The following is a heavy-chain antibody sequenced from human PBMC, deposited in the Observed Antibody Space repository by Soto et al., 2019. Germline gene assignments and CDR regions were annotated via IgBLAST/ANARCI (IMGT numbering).Heavy chain of an antibody. CDR1: GFTFSSYE. J-gene: IGHJ6*02. CDR2: ISRSVTTI. CDR3: VRGLDV. Sequence: QSGGSLRLSCAASGFTFSSYEMNWVRQAPGKGLEWVAYISRSVTTIFYVDSVKGRFTISRDNAKSSLFLQMSSLRAEDTAVYYCVRGLDVWGQGTTVTVSS. V-gene: IGHV3-48*03.